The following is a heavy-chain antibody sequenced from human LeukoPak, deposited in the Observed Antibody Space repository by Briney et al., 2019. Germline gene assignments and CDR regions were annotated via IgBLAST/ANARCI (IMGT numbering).Heavy chain of an antibody. CDR2: ISSSSTNI. CDR1: TFTFSDYS. Sequence: PGGSLRLSCAASTFTFSDYSMNWVRQAPGKGLEWVSSISSSSTNIYYADSVRGRFPISRDNAQKSLYLQMNSLRAEDTAVYYCATSYGSGSYYDHYYYGMDVWGQGTTVTVSS. J-gene: IGHJ6*02. V-gene: IGHV3-21*01. D-gene: IGHD3-10*01. CDR3: ATSYGSGSYYDHYYYGMDV.